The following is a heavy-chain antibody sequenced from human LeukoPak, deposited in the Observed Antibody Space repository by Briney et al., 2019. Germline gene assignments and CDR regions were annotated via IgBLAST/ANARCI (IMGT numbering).Heavy chain of an antibody. D-gene: IGHD1-14*01. CDR1: GYTFTSYD. CDR2: MNPNSGNT. V-gene: IGHV1-8*01. CDR3: AKGHLRIDYYYYYMDV. J-gene: IGHJ6*03. Sequence: ASVKVSCKASGYTFTSYDINWVRQATGQGLEWMGWMNPNSGNTGYAQKFQGRVTMTRNTSISTAYMELSSLRAEDTAVYYCAKGHLRIDYYYYYMDVWGKGTTVTVSS.